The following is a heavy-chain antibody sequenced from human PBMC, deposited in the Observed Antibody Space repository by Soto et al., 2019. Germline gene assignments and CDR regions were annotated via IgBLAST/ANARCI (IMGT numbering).Heavy chain of an antibody. CDR2: ISGSGGST. CDR1: GFTFSSYA. Sequence: PGESLSLSCAASGFTFSSYAISWVRQAPGKGLEWVSAISGSGGSTYYADSVKGRFTISRDNSKNTLYLQMNSLRAEDTAVYYCAKKGYYYDSSGYYPHDAFDIWGQGTMVTVSS. V-gene: IGHV3-23*01. J-gene: IGHJ3*02. CDR3: AKKGYYYDSSGYYPHDAFDI. D-gene: IGHD3-22*01.